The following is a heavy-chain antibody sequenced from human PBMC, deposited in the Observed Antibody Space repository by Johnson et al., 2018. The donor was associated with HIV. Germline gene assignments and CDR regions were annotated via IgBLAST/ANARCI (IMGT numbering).Heavy chain of an antibody. J-gene: IGHJ3*02. D-gene: IGHD3-22*01. Sequence: QVQLVESGGGVVQPGMSLRLSCAASGFTFSSYAMHWVHQAPGKGLEWVAFIRYDGSNKYYADSVKGRFTISRDNSKNTLYLQMNSLRAEDTAVYYCAREARRYHYDSSNDAFDIWGQGTMATVSS. CDR3: AREARRYHYDSSNDAFDI. CDR1: GFTFSSYA. CDR2: IRYDGSNK. V-gene: IGHV3-33*08.